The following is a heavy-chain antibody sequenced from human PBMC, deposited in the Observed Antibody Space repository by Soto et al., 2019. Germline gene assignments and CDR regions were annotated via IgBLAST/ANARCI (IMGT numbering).Heavy chain of an antibody. CDR2: IYSGGST. CDR1: GLSVSSSD. J-gene: IGHJ6*02. CDR3: STSSRNEYHFAMDA. D-gene: IGHD6-6*01. Sequence: GGSLRLSCAASGLSVSSSDMSWVRQASGKGLEWVSVIYSGGSTHDAESVKGRFTISRDNSKNTVHLQMNSLRVDDTAVYFCSTSSRNEYHFAMDAWGQGTTVTVSS. V-gene: IGHV3-53*01.